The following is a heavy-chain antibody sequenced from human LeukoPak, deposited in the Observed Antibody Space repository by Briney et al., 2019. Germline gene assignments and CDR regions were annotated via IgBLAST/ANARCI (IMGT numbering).Heavy chain of an antibody. CDR2: ISGSGGST. Sequence: PGGSLRLSCAASGFTFSNAWMSWVRQAPGKGLEWVSAISGSGGSTYYADSVKGRFTISRDNSKNTLYLQMNSLRAEDTAVYYCAKRGYQLPDAFDIWGQGTMVTVSS. V-gene: IGHV3-23*01. J-gene: IGHJ3*02. D-gene: IGHD2-2*01. CDR1: GFTFSNAW. CDR3: AKRGYQLPDAFDI.